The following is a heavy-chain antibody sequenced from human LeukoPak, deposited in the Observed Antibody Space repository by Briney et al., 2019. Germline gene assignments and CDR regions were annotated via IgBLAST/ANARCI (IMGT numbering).Heavy chain of an antibody. Sequence: PGRSLRLSCAASGFTFSTYAMHWVRQAPGKGLEWVAVISYDGSNKNYADSVKGRFTISRDNSKNMLYLQMNSLRAEDTAVYYCARYYYYASGSFDYWGQGTLVTVSS. CDR3: ARYYYYASGSFDY. J-gene: IGHJ4*02. V-gene: IGHV3-30-3*01. CDR1: GFTFSTYA. CDR2: ISYDGSNK. D-gene: IGHD3-10*01.